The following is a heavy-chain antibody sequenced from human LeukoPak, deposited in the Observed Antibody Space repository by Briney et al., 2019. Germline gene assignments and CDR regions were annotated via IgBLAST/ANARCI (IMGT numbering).Heavy chain of an antibody. Sequence: ASVKVSCKASGYTFTGYYMHWVRQAPGQGLEWMGWINPNSGGTNYAQKFQGRVTMTRDTSISTAYMELSRLRSDDTAVYYCARDPDGSGPAGYWGQGTLVTVSS. CDR3: ARDPDGSGPAGY. J-gene: IGHJ4*02. D-gene: IGHD3-10*01. V-gene: IGHV1-2*02. CDR1: GYTFTGYY. CDR2: INPNSGGT.